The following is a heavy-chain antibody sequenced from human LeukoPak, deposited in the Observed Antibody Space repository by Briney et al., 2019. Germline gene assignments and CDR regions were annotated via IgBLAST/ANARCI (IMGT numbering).Heavy chain of an antibody. Sequence: ASVKVSCKASGYTFTSYDINWVRQATGQGLEWMGWINTNTGNPTYAQGFTGRFVFSLDTSVSTAYLQISSLKAEDTAVYYCARASAAAAALYYYGMDVWGQGTTVTVSS. J-gene: IGHJ6*02. CDR3: ARASAAAAALYYYGMDV. CDR1: GYTFTSYD. CDR2: INTNTGNP. V-gene: IGHV7-4-1*02. D-gene: IGHD6-13*01.